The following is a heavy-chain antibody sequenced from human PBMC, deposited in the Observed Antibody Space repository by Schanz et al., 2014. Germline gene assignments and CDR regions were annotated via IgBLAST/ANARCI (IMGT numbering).Heavy chain of an antibody. J-gene: IGHJ6*02. CDR2: IIPVLAIA. D-gene: IGHD3-10*01. V-gene: IGHV1-69*02. Sequence: QVQLVQSEAEVKKPGSSVKVSCKASGGTFSSYSISWVRQAPGQGLEWMGRIIPVLAIADYAQKFQGRVTITADKSTSTASMELSSLRSDDTAVYYCARAKRFGDMDVWGQGTTVTVSS. CDR3: ARAKRFGDMDV. CDR1: GGTFSSYS.